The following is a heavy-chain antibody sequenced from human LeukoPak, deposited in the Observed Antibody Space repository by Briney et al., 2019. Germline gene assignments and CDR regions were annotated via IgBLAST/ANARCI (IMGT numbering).Heavy chain of an antibody. D-gene: IGHD3-10*01. Sequence: GASVKVSCKASGGTFSSYAISWVRQAPGQGLEWMGGIIPIFGTANYAQKFQGRVTITTDESTSTAYMELSSLRSEDTAVYYRARGGPLGGPRGLLWFGELLYDYWGQGTLVTVSS. V-gene: IGHV1-69*05. J-gene: IGHJ4*02. CDR3: ARGGPLGGPRGLLWFGELLYDY. CDR2: IIPIFGTA. CDR1: GGTFSSYA.